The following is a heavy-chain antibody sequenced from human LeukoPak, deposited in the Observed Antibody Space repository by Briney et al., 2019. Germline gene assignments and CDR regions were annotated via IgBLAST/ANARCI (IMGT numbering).Heavy chain of an antibody. CDR3: ARFRDAITMIVVVITGDDAFDI. CDR1: GGSISTYF. CDR2: IYYSGST. V-gene: IGHV4-59*12. Sequence: SETLSLTCTVSGGSISTYFWSWIRQPPGKGLEWIGYIYYSGSTNYNPSLKSRVTISLDTSKNQFSLKLSSVTAADTAVYYCARFRDAITMIVVVITGDDAFDIWGQGTMVTVSS. J-gene: IGHJ3*02. D-gene: IGHD3-22*01.